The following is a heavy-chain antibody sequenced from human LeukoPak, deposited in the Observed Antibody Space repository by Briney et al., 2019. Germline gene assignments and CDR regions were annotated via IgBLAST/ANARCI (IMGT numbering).Heavy chain of an antibody. CDR1: GYTFTSYY. CDR2: INPSGGST. D-gene: IGHD4-17*01. CDR3: ATALRGMDV. Sequence: GASVKVSCKASGYTFTSYYMHWVRQAPGQGLEWMGIINPSGGSTSYAQKFQGRVTMTEDTSTDTAYMELSSLRSEDTAVYYCATALRGMDVWGQGTTVTVSS. V-gene: IGHV1-46*01. J-gene: IGHJ6*02.